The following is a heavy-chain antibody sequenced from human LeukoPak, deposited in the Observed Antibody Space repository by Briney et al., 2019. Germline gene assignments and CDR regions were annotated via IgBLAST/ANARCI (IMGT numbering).Heavy chain of an antibody. CDR2: IYSGGST. D-gene: IGHD5-12*01. CDR1: GFTVSSNY. Sequence: GGSLRLSCAASGFTVSSNYMSWVRQAPGKGLEWVSVIYSGGSTYYADSVKGRFTISRDNAKNSLYLQMNSLRAEDTAVYYCARVSIGGYSGYDWDTGNNWFDPWGQGTLVTVSS. J-gene: IGHJ5*02. V-gene: IGHV3-66*01. CDR3: ARVSIGGYSGYDWDTGNNWFDP.